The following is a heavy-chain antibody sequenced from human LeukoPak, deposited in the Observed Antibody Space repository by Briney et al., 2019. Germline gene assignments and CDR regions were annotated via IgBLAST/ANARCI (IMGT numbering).Heavy chain of an antibody. CDR1: GFTFTSYS. Sequence: GGSLRLSCAASGFTFTSYSMNWVRQAPGKGLEWVSYISIGSSTRYYADSVKGRFTISRDNAKNSAFLQMNTLRAEDTAVYYCVRDSYMFGSDYWGQGTLVTVSS. J-gene: IGHJ4*02. D-gene: IGHD3-10*02. V-gene: IGHV3-48*04. CDR2: ISIGSSTR. CDR3: VRDSYMFGSDY.